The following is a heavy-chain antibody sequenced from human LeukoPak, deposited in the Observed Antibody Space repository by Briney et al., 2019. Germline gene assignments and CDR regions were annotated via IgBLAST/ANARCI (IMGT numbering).Heavy chain of an antibody. D-gene: IGHD3-3*01. CDR1: GGSISSSSYY. V-gene: IGHV4-39*01. J-gene: IGHJ5*02. Sequence: PSETLSLTCTVSGGSISSSSYYWGWIRQPPGKGLEWIGSIYYSGTTYYNPSLKSRVTISVDTSKNQFSLKLSSVTAADTAVYYCARVSARTIFGVVIINWFDPWGQGTLVTVSS. CDR2: IYYSGTT. CDR3: ARVSARTIFGVVIINWFDP.